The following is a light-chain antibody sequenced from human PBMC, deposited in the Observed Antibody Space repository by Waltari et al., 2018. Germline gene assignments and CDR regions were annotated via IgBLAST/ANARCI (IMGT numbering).Light chain of an antibody. V-gene: IGKV1-39*01. CDR3: QQSYSTPIT. J-gene: IGKJ3*01. CDR1: QSISSY. CDR2: AAS. Sequence: DIHMTQSPSSLSASVGDRVTITCRASQSISSYLNWYQQNPGKAPKLLIYAASSLQSGVPSRFSGSGSGTDFTLTISSLQPEDFATYYCQQSYSTPITFGPGTKVDIK.